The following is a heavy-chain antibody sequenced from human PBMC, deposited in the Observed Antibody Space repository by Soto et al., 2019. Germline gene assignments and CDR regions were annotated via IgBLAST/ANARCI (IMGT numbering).Heavy chain of an antibody. V-gene: IGHV1-69*01. D-gene: IGHD1-7*01. J-gene: IGHJ6*02. CDR1: GGTFSSYA. CDR3: ARDHGTGTTDYYYYGMDV. CDR2: LIPIFGTA. Sequence: QVQLVQSGAEVKKPGSSVKVSCKASGGTFSSYAISWVRQAPGQGLEWMGGLIPIFGTANYAQKFQGRVTITADESTSTAYMELSSLRSEDTAVYYCARDHGTGTTDYYYYGMDVWGQGTTVTVSS.